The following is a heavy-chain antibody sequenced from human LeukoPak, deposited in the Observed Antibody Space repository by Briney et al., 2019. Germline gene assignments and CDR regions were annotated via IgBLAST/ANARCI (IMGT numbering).Heavy chain of an antibody. CDR1: GFTFSSYW. CDR3: ARVLPRTTCHAY. D-gene: IGHD2-2*01. CDR2: IDSDGSNT. Sequence: PGGSLRLSCAASGFTFSSYWMHWVRQAPGKGLVWVSRIDSDGSNTTYADSVKGRFTISRDNAKNTLYLQMNSLRAEDTAVYYCARVLPRTTCHAYWGQGTLVTVSS. V-gene: IGHV3-74*01. J-gene: IGHJ4*02.